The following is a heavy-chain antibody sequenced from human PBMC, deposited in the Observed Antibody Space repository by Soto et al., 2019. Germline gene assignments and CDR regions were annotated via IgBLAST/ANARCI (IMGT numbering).Heavy chain of an antibody. Sequence: GSLRLSCAASGFTFSSYWMSWVRQAPGKGLEWVANIKQDGSEKYYVDSVKGRFTISRDNAKNSLYLQMNSLRAEDTAAYYCARELPNSSSWYHYYYYGMDVWGQGTTVTVSS. J-gene: IGHJ6*02. V-gene: IGHV3-7*01. CDR1: GFTFSSYW. CDR3: ARELPNSSSWYHYYYYGMDV. D-gene: IGHD6-13*01. CDR2: IKQDGSEK.